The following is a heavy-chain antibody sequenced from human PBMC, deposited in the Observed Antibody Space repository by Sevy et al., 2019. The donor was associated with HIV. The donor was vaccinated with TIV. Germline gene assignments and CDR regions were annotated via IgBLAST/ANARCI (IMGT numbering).Heavy chain of an antibody. V-gene: IGHV5-51*01. CDR3: ARHIAAAGRYYYYGMDV. Sequence: GESLKISCKGSGYSFTSYWIGWVRQMPGKGLEWMGIIYPGDSDTRYSPSFQGQVTMSADKSISTAYLQWSSLKASDTAMYYRARHIAAAGRYYYYGMDVWGQGTTVSVSS. CDR2: IYPGDSDT. CDR1: GYSFTSYW. J-gene: IGHJ6*02. D-gene: IGHD6-13*01.